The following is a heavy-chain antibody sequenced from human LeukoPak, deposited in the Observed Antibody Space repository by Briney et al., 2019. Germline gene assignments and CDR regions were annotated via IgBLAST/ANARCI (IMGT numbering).Heavy chain of an antibody. Sequence: GASVKVSCKASGYTFTSYDINWVRQATGQGLEWMGWMNPNSGNTGYAQKFQGRVTMTRNTSISTAYMELSRLRSEDTAVYYCARASITYDFWSGYFFYYYYGMDVWGQGTTVTVSS. D-gene: IGHD3-3*01. CDR1: GYTFTSYD. CDR2: MNPNSGNT. CDR3: ARASITYDFWSGYFFYYYYGMDV. V-gene: IGHV1-8*01. J-gene: IGHJ6*02.